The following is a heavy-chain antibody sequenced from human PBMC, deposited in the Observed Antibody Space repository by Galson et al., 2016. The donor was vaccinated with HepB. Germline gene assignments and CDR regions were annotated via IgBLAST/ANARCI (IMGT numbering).Heavy chain of an antibody. D-gene: IGHD2-15*01. J-gene: IGHJ3*02. CDR2: IKEDGSEK. CDR1: GLTFSSYW. V-gene: IGHV3-7*01. Sequence: SLRLSCAASGLTFSSYWMSWVRQAPGKGLEWVAHIKEDGSEKYYVDSVKGRFTISRDNAKNSLYLQMSSLRAEDTAVYYCAKHCSGGSCYCSSPHRPFDIWGQGTMVTVSS. CDR3: AKHCSGGSCYCSSPHRPFDI.